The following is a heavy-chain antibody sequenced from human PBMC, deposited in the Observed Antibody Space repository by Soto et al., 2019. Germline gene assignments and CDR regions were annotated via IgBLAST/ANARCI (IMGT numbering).Heavy chain of an antibody. V-gene: IGHV3-23*01. Sequence: PGGSLRLSCAASGFTFSSYAMSWVRQAPGKGLEWVSAISGSGGSTYYADSVKGRFTISRDNSKNTLYLQMNSLRAEDTAVYYCAKAGGKSGYQEGYYYYGMDVWGQGTTVTVSS. CDR2: ISGSGGST. D-gene: IGHD3-3*01. CDR3: AKAGGKSGYQEGYYYYGMDV. J-gene: IGHJ6*02. CDR1: GFTFSSYA.